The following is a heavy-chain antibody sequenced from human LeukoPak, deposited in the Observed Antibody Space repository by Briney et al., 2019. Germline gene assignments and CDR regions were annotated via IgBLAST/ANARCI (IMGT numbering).Heavy chain of an antibody. V-gene: IGHV4-4*07. D-gene: IGHD2-2*01. CDR1: GGSISSYY. CDR3: ASSPRYQLLPLDAFDI. CDR2: IYTSGST. Sequence: SETLSLTCTVSGGSISSYYWSWIRQPAGKGLEWIGRIYTSGSTNYNPSLKSRVTMSVDTSKNQFSLKLSSVTAAGTAVYYCASSPRYQLLPLDAFDIWGQGTMVTVSS. J-gene: IGHJ3*02.